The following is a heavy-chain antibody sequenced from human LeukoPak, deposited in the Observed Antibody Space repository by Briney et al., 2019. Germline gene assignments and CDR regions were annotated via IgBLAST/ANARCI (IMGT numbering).Heavy chain of an antibody. D-gene: IGHD1/OR15-1a*01. J-gene: IGHJ4*02. CDR2: INHSGST. CDR1: TGFISSPSHY. Sequence: SETLSLICTVSTGFISSPSHYWSWIRQPPGKGLEWIGEINHSGSTDYNPSLKSRLTISVDTSKNQFSLKLRSVTAADTAVYYCARDRHWTNDWVFDYWGQGTLVTVSS. CDR3: ARDRHWTNDWVFDY. V-gene: IGHV4-39*07.